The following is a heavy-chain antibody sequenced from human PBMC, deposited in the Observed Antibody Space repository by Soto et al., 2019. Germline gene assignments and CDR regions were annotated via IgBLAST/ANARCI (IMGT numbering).Heavy chain of an antibody. Sequence: EVQLVESGGGLVQPGGSLRLSCAASGFTFSDHYMDWVRQAPGKGLEWVGRTRNKANSYTTEYAASVKGRFTISRDDSKNSLDLQMNSLKTEDTAVYYCKVVVVMVDYWGQGTLVTVSS. D-gene: IGHD3-22*01. CDR3: KVVVVMVDY. J-gene: IGHJ4*02. V-gene: IGHV3-72*01. CDR2: TRNKANSYTT. CDR1: GFTFSDHY.